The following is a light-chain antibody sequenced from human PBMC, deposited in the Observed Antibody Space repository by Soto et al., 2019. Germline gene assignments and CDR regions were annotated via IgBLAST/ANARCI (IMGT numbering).Light chain of an antibody. CDR2: GAS. CDR3: QQYGRSPFT. CDR1: QRITNNF. V-gene: IGKV3-20*01. J-gene: IGKJ2*01. Sequence: EIVLTQSPVTLSLSPGERATLSCRASQRITNNFLAWFQQKPGLAPRLLIYGASTRASGIPDRFSGSGSGTDFVLTISRLEPEDFAVYYCQQYGRSPFTFGQGNRLQIK.